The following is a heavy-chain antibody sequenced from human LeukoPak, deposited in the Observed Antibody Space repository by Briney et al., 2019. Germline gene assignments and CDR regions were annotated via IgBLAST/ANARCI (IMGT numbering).Heavy chain of an antibody. CDR2: IYYSGST. D-gene: IGHD3-16*01. J-gene: IGHJ4*02. Sequence: PSETLSLTCTVSGGSISSGGYYWSWIRQYPGKGLEWIGYIYYSGSTYYNPSLKSRVTISVDTAKNQFSLKLSSVTAADTAVYYCARLSRGSYVDYWGQGTLVTVSS. V-gene: IGHV4-31*03. CDR1: GGSISSGGYY. CDR3: ARLSRGSYVDY.